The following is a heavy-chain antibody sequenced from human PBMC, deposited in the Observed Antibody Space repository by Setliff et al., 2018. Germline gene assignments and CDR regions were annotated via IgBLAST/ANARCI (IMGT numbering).Heavy chain of an antibody. J-gene: IGHJ6*03. D-gene: IGHD6-6*01. CDR3: ARIPARRRYYYYMDV. Sequence: PGGSLRLSCAASGFTFSTYRMHWVRQAPGKGLEWVAVIWDDGGNKYHADSVKGRFTISRDNSKNTLYLQMNSLRPEDTAVYYCARIPARRRYYYYMDVWGEGTTVTVSS. CDR2: IWDDGGNK. CDR1: GFTFSTYR. V-gene: IGHV3-33*08.